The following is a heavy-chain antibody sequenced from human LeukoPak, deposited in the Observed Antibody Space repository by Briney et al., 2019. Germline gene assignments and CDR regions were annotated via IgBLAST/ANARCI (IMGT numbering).Heavy chain of an antibody. D-gene: IGHD3-10*01. CDR3: ARTEELLWFGELEAWFDP. CDR2: IYTSGST. J-gene: IGHJ5*02. V-gene: IGHV4-4*07. Sequence: SSETLSLTCTVSGGSISCYYWSWIRQPAGKGLEWIGRIYTSGSTNYNPSLKSRVTMSVDTSKNQFSLKLSSVTAADTAVYYCARTEELLWFGELEAWFDPWGQGTLVTVSS. CDR1: GGSISCYY.